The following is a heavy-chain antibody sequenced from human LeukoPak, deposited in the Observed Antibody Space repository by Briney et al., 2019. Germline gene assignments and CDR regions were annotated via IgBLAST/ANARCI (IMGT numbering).Heavy chain of an antibody. D-gene: IGHD5-18*01. CDR2: IYHSGST. CDR3: ARFSGGGQSGYSYGNWFDP. J-gene: IGHJ5*02. Sequence: SETLSLTCVVSGGSISSSNWWSWVRQPPGKGLEWIGEIYHSGSTNYNPSLKSRVTISVDKSKNQSSLKLSSVTAADTAVYYCARFSGGGQSGYSYGNWFDPWGQGTLVTVSS. V-gene: IGHV4-4*02. CDR1: GGSISSSNW.